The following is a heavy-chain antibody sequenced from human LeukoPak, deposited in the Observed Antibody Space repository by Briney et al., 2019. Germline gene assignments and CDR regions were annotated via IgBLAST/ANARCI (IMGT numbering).Heavy chain of an antibody. CDR2: ISSSSSYI. CDR1: GFTFSSYS. CDR3: ARDGSSSCLDY. D-gene: IGHD6-13*01. Sequence: GGSLILSCLGSGFTFSSYSMNWVRQAPGKGLEWVSSISSSSSYIYYADSVKGRFTISRDNAKNSLYLQMNSLRAEDTAVYCCARDGSSSCLDYWGQGTLVTVSS. V-gene: IGHV3-21*01. J-gene: IGHJ4*02.